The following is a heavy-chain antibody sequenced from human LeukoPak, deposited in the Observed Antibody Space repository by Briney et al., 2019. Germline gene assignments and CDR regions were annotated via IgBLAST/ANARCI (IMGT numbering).Heavy chain of an antibody. CDR3: ARVTRDGYFDY. Sequence: PGGSLRLSCAASGFTFSSYSMNWVRQAPGEGLEWVSSISSSSYIYYADSVKGRFTISRDNAKNSLYLQMNSLRAEDTAVYYCARVTRDGYFDYWGQGTLVTVSS. J-gene: IGHJ4*02. CDR2: ISSSSYI. D-gene: IGHD5-24*01. V-gene: IGHV3-21*01. CDR1: GFTFSSYS.